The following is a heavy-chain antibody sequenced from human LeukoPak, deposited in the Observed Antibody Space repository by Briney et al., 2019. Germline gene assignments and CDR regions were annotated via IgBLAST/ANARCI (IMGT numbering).Heavy chain of an antibody. CDR2: INPSGDST. CDR3: ARDGTNYYYDSSGYPPNDAFDI. Sequence: GASVKVSCKASGYSFTSYYMHWVRQAPGQGLEWMGIINPSGDSTSYAQKFQGRVTMTRDMSTSTAYMELSSLRSEDTAVYYCARDGTNYYYDSSGYPPNDAFDIWGQGTMVTVSS. D-gene: IGHD3-22*01. V-gene: IGHV1-46*01. CDR1: GYSFTSYY. J-gene: IGHJ3*02.